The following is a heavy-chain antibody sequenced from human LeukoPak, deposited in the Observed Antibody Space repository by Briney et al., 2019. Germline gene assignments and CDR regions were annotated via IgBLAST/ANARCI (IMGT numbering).Heavy chain of an antibody. V-gene: IGHV3-53*01. CDR2: IYSGGNT. D-gene: IGHD2-15*01. J-gene: IGHJ5*02. CDR3: ARASCGSCPFDP. CDR1: GFTVSSNY. Sequence: GGSLRLSCAASGFTVSSNYMSWVRQAPGKGLEWVSVIYSGGNTYYADSVKGRFTISRDNSKNTLYLQMNSLRAEDTAVYYCARASCGSCPFDPWGQGTLVTVSS.